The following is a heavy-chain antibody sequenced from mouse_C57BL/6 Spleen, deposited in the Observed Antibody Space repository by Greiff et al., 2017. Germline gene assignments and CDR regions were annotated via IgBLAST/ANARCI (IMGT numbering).Heavy chain of an antibody. J-gene: IGHJ3*01. CDR1: GYTFTDYN. V-gene: IGHV1-22*01. CDR3: ARSGPLEAWFAY. D-gene: IGHD3-1*01. CDR2: INPNNGGT. Sequence: DVKLQESGPELVKPGASVKMSCKASGYTFTDYNMHWVKQSHGKSLEWIGYINPNNGGTSYNQKFKGKATLTVNKSSSTAYMELRSLTSEDSAVYYCARSGPLEAWFAYWGQGTLVTVSA.